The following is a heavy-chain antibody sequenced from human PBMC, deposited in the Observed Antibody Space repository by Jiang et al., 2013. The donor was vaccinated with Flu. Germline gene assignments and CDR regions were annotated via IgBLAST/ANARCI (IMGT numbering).Heavy chain of an antibody. V-gene: IGHV4-4*07. CDR2: IYTSGST. J-gene: IGHJ6*02. Sequence: LLKPSETLSLTCTVSGGSISSYYWSWIRQPAGKGLEWIGRIYTSGSTNYNPSLKSRVTMSVDTSKNQFSLKLSSVTAADTAVYYCARGLTVLLWFGDSYGMDVWGQGTTVTVSS. CDR3: ARGLTVLLWFGDSYGMDV. D-gene: IGHD3-10*01. CDR1: GGSISSYY.